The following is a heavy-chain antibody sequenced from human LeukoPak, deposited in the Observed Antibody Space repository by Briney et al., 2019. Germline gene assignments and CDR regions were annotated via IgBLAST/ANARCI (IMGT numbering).Heavy chain of an antibody. V-gene: IGHV1-58*02. CDR2: IVVGSGNT. J-gene: IGHJ6*02. Sequence: SVKVSCKASGFTFTSSAMQWVRQARGQRLEWIGWIVVGSGNTNYAQKFQERVTITRDMSTSTAYMELSSLRSEDTAVYYCARGQGRYSSGWYGGYGMDVWGQGTTVTVSS. CDR1: GFTFTSSA. D-gene: IGHD6-19*01. CDR3: ARGQGRYSSGWYGGYGMDV.